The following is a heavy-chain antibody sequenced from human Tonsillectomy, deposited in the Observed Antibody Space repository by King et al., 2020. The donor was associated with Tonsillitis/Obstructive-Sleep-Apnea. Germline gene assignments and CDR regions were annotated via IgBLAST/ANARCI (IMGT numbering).Heavy chain of an antibody. CDR2: IYPGDSDA. J-gene: IGHJ6*02. CDR3: ARRLCGITRCSDGVDV. V-gene: IGHV5-51*01. Sequence: VQLVESGAEMKKPGESLKISCKASGYSFTTYWIGWVRQMPGKGLEWMGIIYPGDSDARYGPSFQGQVTISADKSISTAYLQWSSLKASDTAMYYCARRLCGITRCSDGVDVWGQGTTVTVSS. D-gene: IGHD2-2*01. CDR1: GYSFTTYW.